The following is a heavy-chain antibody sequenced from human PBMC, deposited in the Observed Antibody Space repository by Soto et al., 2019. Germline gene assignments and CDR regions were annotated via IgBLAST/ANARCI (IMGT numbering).Heavy chain of an antibody. Sequence: GGSLRLSCAASGFTFSSYWMSWVRQTSGKGLEWVAVIWYDGSNKYYADSVKGRFTISRDNSKNTLYLQMNSLRAEDTAVYYCARDRVWSGYYVGGMDVWGQGTTVTVSS. CDR2: IWYDGSNK. CDR1: GFTFSSYW. V-gene: IGHV3-33*08. J-gene: IGHJ6*02. D-gene: IGHD3-3*01. CDR3: ARDRVWSGYYVGGMDV.